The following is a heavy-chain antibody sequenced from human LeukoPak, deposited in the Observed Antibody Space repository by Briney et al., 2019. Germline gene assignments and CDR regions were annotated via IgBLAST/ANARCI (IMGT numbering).Heavy chain of an antibody. D-gene: IGHD3-3*01. CDR3: ARIHVVWSGHFNCLDP. CDR1: GGSISSSVYN. V-gene: IGHV4-39*01. CDR2: IYYSGST. Sequence: SETLSLTCTVSGGSISSSVYNWGWIRQPPGKGLEWIGSIYYSGSTYYNPSLKSRLHISVDTSKNQFSLKLSSVTAADTAVYYCARIHVVWSGHFNCLDPWGQGTLVTVSS. J-gene: IGHJ5*02.